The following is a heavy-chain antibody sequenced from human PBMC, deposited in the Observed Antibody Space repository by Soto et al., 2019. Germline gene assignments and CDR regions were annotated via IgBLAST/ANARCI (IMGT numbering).Heavy chain of an antibody. Sequence: QVQLVQSGAEVKKPGSSVKVSCKASGGTFSSYTISWVRQAPGQGLEWMGRIIPILGIANYAQKFQGRVTITADKSTSTAYMELSSLRSEDTAVYYCARDVTIAAAGTDVWGQGTLVTVSP. CDR2: IIPILGIA. CDR3: ARDVTIAAAGTDV. D-gene: IGHD6-13*01. CDR1: GGTFSSYT. V-gene: IGHV1-69*08. J-gene: IGHJ4*02.